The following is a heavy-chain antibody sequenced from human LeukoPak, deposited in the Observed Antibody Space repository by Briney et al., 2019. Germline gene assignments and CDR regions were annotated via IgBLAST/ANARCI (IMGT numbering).Heavy chain of an antibody. V-gene: IGHV3-23*01. D-gene: IGHD6-13*01. CDR3: AKDFVRSSSWFVDY. CDR2: ICGSGGST. CDR1: GFTFSSYA. Sequence: PGGSLRLSCAASGFTFSSYAMSWVRQAPGKGLEWVSAICGSGGSTYYADSVKGRFTISRDNSKNTLYLQMNSLRAEDTAVYYCAKDFVRSSSWFVDYWGQGTLVTVSS. J-gene: IGHJ4*02.